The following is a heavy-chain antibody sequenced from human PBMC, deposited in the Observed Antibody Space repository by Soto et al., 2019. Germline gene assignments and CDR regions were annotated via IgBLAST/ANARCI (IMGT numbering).Heavy chain of an antibody. CDR2: ISYSADST. J-gene: IGHJ4*02. Sequence: VQLVESGGGVVQPGRSLRLSCAASGFTFSRFAMSWVRQAPGKGLEWVSSISYSADSTYYADSVKGRFTISRDNSRNTLYLRMNSLRAEDTAVYYCAKDGDWGQGTLVTVSS. V-gene: IGHV3-23*04. CDR1: GFTFSRFA. CDR3: AKDGD.